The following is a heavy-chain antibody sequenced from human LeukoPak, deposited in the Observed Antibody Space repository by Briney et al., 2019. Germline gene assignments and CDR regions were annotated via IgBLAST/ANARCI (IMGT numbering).Heavy chain of an antibody. CDR2: INPNSGGT. Sequence: ASVKVSCKASGYTFTGYYMHWVRQAPGQGLEWMGWINPNSGGTNYAQKFQGRVTMTRDTSISTAYMELSRLRSDDTAVYYCARGGRYCSSTSCSRGYFDYWGQGTLVTVSS. D-gene: IGHD2-2*01. J-gene: IGHJ4*02. V-gene: IGHV1-2*02. CDR3: ARGGRYCSSTSCSRGYFDY. CDR1: GYTFTGYY.